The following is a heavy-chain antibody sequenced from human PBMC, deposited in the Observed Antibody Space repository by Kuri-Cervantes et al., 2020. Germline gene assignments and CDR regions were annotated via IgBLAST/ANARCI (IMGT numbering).Heavy chain of an antibody. CDR1: GFTFSDYY. Sequence: GGSPRLSCAASGFTFSDYYMSWIRQAPGKGLEWVSYISSIGSTIYYADSVKGRFTISRDNSKNTLYLQMNSLRAEDTAVYYCASAYGSGSYTFDYWGQGTLVTVSS. V-gene: IGHV3-11*04. CDR3: ASAYGSGSYTFDY. J-gene: IGHJ4*02. D-gene: IGHD3-10*01. CDR2: ISSIGSTI.